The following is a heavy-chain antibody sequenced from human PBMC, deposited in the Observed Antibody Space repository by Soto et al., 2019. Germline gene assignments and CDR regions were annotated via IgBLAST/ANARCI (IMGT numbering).Heavy chain of an antibody. V-gene: IGHV1-24*01. J-gene: IGHJ1*01. Sequence: ASVKVSCKVSGYSLNELCMHWVRQPPGKGLEWIGGFDPEEGKMIYAQNFQGRVTMTEDTSTDTAYMELNSLTSEDTAIYYCATDLGVALVHLSILYFQQWGQGTVVTVSS. CDR3: ATDLGVALVHLSILYFQQ. CDR1: GYSLNELC. D-gene: IGHD3-10*01. CDR2: FDPEEGKM.